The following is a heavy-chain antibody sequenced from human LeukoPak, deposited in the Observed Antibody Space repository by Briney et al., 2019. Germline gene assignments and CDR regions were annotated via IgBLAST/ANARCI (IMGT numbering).Heavy chain of an antibody. D-gene: IGHD5-12*01. CDR2: IYYTGYT. CDR1: GGSIRSRSNY. V-gene: IGHV4-39*07. CDR3: ARGRRGGYDRFDY. Sequence: SETLSLTCTVSGGSIRSRSNYWGWTRQPPGKGLEWIGSIYYTGYTFYNPSLKSRVTISVDTSRNQFSLKLSSVTAADTAVYYCARGRRGGYDRFDYWGQGTLVTVSS. J-gene: IGHJ4*02.